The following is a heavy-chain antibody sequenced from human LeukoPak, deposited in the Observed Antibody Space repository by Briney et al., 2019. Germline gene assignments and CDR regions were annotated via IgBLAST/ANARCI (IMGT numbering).Heavy chain of an antibody. Sequence: ASVKVSCKASGGTFSSYAISWVRQAPGQGLEWMGGIIPIFGTANYAQKFQGRVTITADKSTSTAYMELSRLRSDDTAVYYCARVPYLYYYDSSGSPHDAFDIWGQGTMVTVSS. CDR2: IIPIFGTA. J-gene: IGHJ3*02. CDR1: GGTFSSYA. D-gene: IGHD3-22*01. V-gene: IGHV1-69*06. CDR3: ARVPYLYYYDSSGSPHDAFDI.